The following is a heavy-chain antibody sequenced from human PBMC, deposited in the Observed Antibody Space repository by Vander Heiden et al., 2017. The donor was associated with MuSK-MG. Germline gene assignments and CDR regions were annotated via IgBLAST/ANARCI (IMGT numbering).Heavy chain of an antibody. Sequence: QVQLVESGGGVVQPGRSLRLSCAASGFTFSSYGMHWVRLAPGKGLEWVAVIWYDGSNKYDADSVKGRFTISRDNSKNTLYLQMNSLRAEDTAVYYCARDKGYYYDSSGYYYGYYYYYYGMDVWGQGTTVTVSS. CDR2: IWYDGSNK. D-gene: IGHD3-22*01. CDR3: ARDKGYYYDSSGYYYGYYYYYYGMDV. J-gene: IGHJ6*02. CDR1: GFTFSSYG. V-gene: IGHV3-33*01.